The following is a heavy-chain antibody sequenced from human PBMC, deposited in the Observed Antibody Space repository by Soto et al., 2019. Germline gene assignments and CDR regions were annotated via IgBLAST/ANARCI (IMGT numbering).Heavy chain of an antibody. V-gene: IGHV3-9*01. Sequence: EVQLVESGGGLVQPGRSLRLSCAASGFTFDDYAMHWVRQAPGKGLEWVSGISWNSGSIGYADSVKGRFTISRDNAKNSLYLQMNSLRAEDTALYYWAKGRYGFLAAPGRFDPWGQGTLVTVSS. D-gene: IGHD6-13*01. J-gene: IGHJ5*02. CDR2: ISWNSGSI. CDR1: GFTFDDYA. CDR3: AKGRYGFLAAPGRFDP.